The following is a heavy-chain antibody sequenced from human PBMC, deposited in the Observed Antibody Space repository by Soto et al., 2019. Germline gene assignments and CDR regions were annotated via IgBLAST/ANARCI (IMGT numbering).Heavy chain of an antibody. J-gene: IGHJ4*02. Sequence: ASVKVSCKVSGYTLPELSMHWVRQAPGKGLEWMGGFDPEDGETVNAQNFQGRVTMTEDTSTDTAYMELSSLRSEDTAVYYCASLRPYYDSGSYFFDYWGQGTLVTVSS. D-gene: IGHD3-10*01. CDR2: FDPEDGET. V-gene: IGHV1-24*01. CDR3: ASLRPYYDSGSYFFDY. CDR1: GYTLPELS.